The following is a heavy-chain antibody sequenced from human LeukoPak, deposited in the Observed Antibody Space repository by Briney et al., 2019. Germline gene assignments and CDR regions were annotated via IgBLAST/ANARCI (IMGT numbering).Heavy chain of an antibody. CDR3: ARAGLDSGDDASDI. J-gene: IGHJ3*02. CDR2: IYPGDSDT. V-gene: IGHV5-51*01. D-gene: IGHD6-19*01. CDR1: GYSFTNYW. Sequence: GESLKISCKGSGYSFTNYWIGWVRQMPGKGLEWMGIIYPGDSDTRYSPSFQGQVTISADKSIRTAYLQWSSLKASDTAMYYRARAGLDSGDDASDIWGQGTMVTVSS.